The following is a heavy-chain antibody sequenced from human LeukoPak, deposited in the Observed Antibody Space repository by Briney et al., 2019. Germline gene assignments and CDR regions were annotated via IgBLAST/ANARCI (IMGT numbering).Heavy chain of an antibody. D-gene: IGHD1-26*01. Sequence: GGSLRLSCAASGFTVSSNYMSWVRQAPGKGLEWVSVIYSGGSTYYADSVKGRFTISRDNSKNTLYLQMNSLRAEDTAVYYCARGVVGATTCFDYWGQGTLVTVSS. CDR3: ARGVVGATTCFDY. V-gene: IGHV3-66*02. CDR2: IYSGGST. J-gene: IGHJ4*02. CDR1: GFTVSSNY.